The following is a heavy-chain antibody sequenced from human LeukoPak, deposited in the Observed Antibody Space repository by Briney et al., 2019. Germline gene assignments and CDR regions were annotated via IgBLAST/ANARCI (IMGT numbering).Heavy chain of an antibody. CDR2: IYYSGST. Sequence: GSLRLSCAASGFTFSSYAMHWVRQPPGKGLEWIGSIYYSGSTYYNPSLKSRVTISVDTSKNQFSLKLSSVTAADTAVYYCARHRYYYGSGSYYSSWGQGTLVTVSS. CDR3: ARHRYYYGSGSYYSS. J-gene: IGHJ5*02. V-gene: IGHV4-39*01. CDR1: GFTFSSYAMH. D-gene: IGHD3-10*01.